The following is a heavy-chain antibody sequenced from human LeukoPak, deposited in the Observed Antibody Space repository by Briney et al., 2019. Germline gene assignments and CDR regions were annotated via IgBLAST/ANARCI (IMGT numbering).Heavy chain of an antibody. V-gene: IGHV1-2*02. D-gene: IGHD4-17*01. Sequence: GASVKVSCKASGYTFTGYYMHWVRQAPGKGLEWMGWINPNSGGTNYAQKFQGRVTMTSDTSISTAYMELSRLRFDDTAVYYCARVCDYGDYYDAFDIWGQGTMVTVSS. J-gene: IGHJ3*02. CDR2: INPNSGGT. CDR3: ARVCDYGDYYDAFDI. CDR1: GYTFTGYY.